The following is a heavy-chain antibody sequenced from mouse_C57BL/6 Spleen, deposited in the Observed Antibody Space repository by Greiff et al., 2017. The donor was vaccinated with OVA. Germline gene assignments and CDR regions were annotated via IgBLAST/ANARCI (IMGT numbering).Heavy chain of an antibody. Sequence: QVQLQQPGAELVRPGSSVKLSCKASGYTFTSYWIHWVKQRPIQGLEWIGNIDPSDSETHYNQKFKDKATLTVDKSSSTAYMQLSSLTSEDSAVYYCARLGGANNGYFDYWGQGTTLTVAS. V-gene: IGHV1-52*01. CDR2: IDPSDSET. J-gene: IGHJ2*01. CDR3: ARLGGANNGYFDY. D-gene: IGHD6-1*01. CDR1: GYTFTSYW.